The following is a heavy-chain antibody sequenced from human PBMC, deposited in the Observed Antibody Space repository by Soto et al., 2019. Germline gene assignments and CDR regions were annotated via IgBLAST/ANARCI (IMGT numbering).Heavy chain of an antibody. CDR2: IYSGGST. J-gene: IGHJ4*02. D-gene: IGHD4-17*01. V-gene: IGHV3-66*04. CDR1: GFTVSNNY. CDR3: ARRRRPYGDYYFDY. Sequence: EVQLEESGGGLVQPGGSLRLSCAASGFTVSNNYMSWVRQAPGKGLEWVSIIYSGGSTYYADSVRGRFTISRDNSKNTLYLQVNGLRAEDTAVYYCARRRRPYGDYYFDYWGQGTLVTVSS.